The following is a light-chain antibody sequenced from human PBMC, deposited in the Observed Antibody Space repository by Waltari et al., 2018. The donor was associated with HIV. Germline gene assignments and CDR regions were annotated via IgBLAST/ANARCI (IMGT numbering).Light chain of an antibody. Sequence: QSALTQPASVSGSPGQSITISCTGTNSDVGGYNYVSWYQQYPGKAPKLMIYDVSNRPSGVSNRFSASNSGNTASLTISGLQAEDEADYYCSSYTSSSTVVFGGGTKLTVL. J-gene: IGLJ2*01. CDR1: NSDVGGYNY. CDR3: SSYTSSSTVV. CDR2: DVS. V-gene: IGLV2-14*01.